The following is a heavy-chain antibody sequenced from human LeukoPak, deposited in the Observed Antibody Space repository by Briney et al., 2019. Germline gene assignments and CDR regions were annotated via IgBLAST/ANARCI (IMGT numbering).Heavy chain of an antibody. V-gene: IGHV4-34*01. CDR3: ARDSGTTGEVKFDP. CDR1: GGSFSGYY. D-gene: IGHD3-10*01. CDR2: INHSGST. Sequence: SETLSLTCAVYGGSFSGYYWSWIRQPPGKGLEWIGEINHSGSTSYNPSLKSRVTISVDTSKNQFSLKLMSVTAADTAVYYCARDSGTTGEVKFDPRGQGTLVTVSS. J-gene: IGHJ5*02.